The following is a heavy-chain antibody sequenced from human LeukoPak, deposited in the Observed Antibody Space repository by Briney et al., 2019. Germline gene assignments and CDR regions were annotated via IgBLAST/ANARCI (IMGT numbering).Heavy chain of an antibody. CDR1: GYTFTAFY. Sequence: ASVKVSCKASGYTFTAFYIHWVRQAPGQGLEWMGWINPNTGGTNFAQRFQGRVTLTRDTSISTAYMELGRLRSDDTAVYYCARTYDSSGFGIRYFDLWGRGTLVTVSS. J-gene: IGHJ2*01. CDR3: ARTYDSSGFGIRYFDL. D-gene: IGHD3-22*01. CDR2: INPNTGGT. V-gene: IGHV1-2*02.